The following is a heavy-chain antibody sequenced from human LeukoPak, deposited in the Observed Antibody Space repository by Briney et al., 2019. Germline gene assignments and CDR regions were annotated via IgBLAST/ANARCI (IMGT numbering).Heavy chain of an antibody. V-gene: IGHV3-23*01. Sequence: PGGSLRLSCTASGFTFSSYAMSWVRQAPGKGLEWVSGISASGGSTYYADSVKGRFTISRDNSKNTLYLQMNSLRAEDTAVYYCARESRGGSGWEPYYYYGMDVWGQGTTVTVSS. CDR2: ISASGGST. CDR3: ARESRGGSGWEPYYYYGMDV. CDR1: GFTFSSYA. J-gene: IGHJ6*02. D-gene: IGHD6-19*01.